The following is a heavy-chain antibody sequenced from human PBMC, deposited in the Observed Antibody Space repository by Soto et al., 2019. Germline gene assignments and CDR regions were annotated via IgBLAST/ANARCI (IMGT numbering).Heavy chain of an antibody. Sequence: QVQLVESGGGVVQPGRSLRLSCAASGFTFSSYAMHWVRQAPGKGLEWVAVISYDGSNKYYADSVKGRFTISRDNSKNTLYLQMNSLRAEDTAVYYCARGRCTNGVCRNNWFDPWGQGTLVTVSS. J-gene: IGHJ5*02. CDR3: ARGRCTNGVCRNNWFDP. V-gene: IGHV3-30-3*01. CDR1: GFTFSSYA. CDR2: ISYDGSNK. D-gene: IGHD2-8*01.